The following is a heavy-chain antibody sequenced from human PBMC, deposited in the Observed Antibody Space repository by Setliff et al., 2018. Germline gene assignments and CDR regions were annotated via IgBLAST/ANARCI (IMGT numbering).Heavy chain of an antibody. D-gene: IGHD5-18*01. CDR2: IQKSGST. Sequence: KPSETLSLTCNVSGVSISSYYWSWIRQPPGKGLESIGYIQKSGSTNYNPSLKSRVTISVDPSKNRVSLKLSSATAADTAVYYCARDRTAYNYGMDVWGQGTTVTVSS. CDR1: GVSISSYY. CDR3: ARDRTAYNYGMDV. J-gene: IGHJ6*02. V-gene: IGHV4-59*01.